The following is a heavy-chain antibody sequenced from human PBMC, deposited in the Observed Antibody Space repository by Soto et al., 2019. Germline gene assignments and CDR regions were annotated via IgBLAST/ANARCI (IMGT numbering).Heavy chain of an antibody. CDR1: GYTFTRYG. CDR2: INTYNGNT. D-gene: IGHD3-16*01. Sequence: QVQLVQSGAEVKNPGASVKVSCKASGYTFTRYGIGWARQAPGQGLEWMGWINTYNGNTNYAQNGQGRVTRTTDKYTSKAERGLRSLRSNDTAIYYCAMVDVYVTPSPQDVWGQGTTVIVSS. J-gene: IGHJ6*02. CDR3: AMVDVYVTPSPQDV. V-gene: IGHV1-18*01.